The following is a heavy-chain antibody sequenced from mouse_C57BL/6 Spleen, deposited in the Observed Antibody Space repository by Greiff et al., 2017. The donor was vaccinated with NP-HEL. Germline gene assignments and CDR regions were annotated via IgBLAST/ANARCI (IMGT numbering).Heavy chain of an antibody. V-gene: IGHV1-58*01. D-gene: IGHD2-4*01. CDR2: IYIGNGYT. J-gene: IGHJ2*01. CDR3: VREGYDSLPFDY. CDR1: GYTFTSYG. Sequence: VQLQQSGAELVRPGSSVKMSCKTSGYTFTSYGINWVKQRPGQGLEWIGYIYIGNGYTEYHEKFKGKATLTSDTSSSTAYMQLSSLTSEDSAIYFCVREGYDSLPFDYWGQGTTLTVSS.